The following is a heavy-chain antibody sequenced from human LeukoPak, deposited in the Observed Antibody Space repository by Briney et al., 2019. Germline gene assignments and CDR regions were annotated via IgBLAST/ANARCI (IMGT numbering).Heavy chain of an antibody. V-gene: IGHV4-59*01. J-gene: IGHJ4*02. CDR3: ARDRVAHAGLDY. CDR2: IYYSGST. Sequence: PSETLSLTCTVSGGSISSYYWSWIRQPPGKGLEWIGYIYYSGSTNYNPSLKSRVTISVDTSKNQFSLKLSSVTAADTAVYYCARDRVAHAGLDYWGQGTLVTVSS. CDR1: GGSISSYY.